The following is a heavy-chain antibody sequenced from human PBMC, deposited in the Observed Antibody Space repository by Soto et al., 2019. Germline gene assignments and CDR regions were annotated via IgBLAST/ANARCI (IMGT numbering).Heavy chain of an antibody. CDR2: IYYDGSI. D-gene: IGHD5-18*01. J-gene: IGHJ4*02. Sequence: SSETLSLTCTVSGGSISRYYWSWIRQPPGKGLEWIGYIYYDGSINYSPSLKSRVTISVETSKKQFSLRLSSVTAADTAVYYCARAGDSYGVGYYYDYWGQGTLVTVSS. CDR3: ARAGDSYGVGYYYDY. V-gene: IGHV4-59*01. CDR1: GGSISRYY.